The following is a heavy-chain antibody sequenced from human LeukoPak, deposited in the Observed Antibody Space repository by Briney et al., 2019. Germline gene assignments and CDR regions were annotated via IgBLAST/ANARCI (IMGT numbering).Heavy chain of an antibody. CDR2: ISSSGSAI. Sequence: GGSLRLSCADSGFTFSSFEMNWVRQAPGKGLEWVSSISSSGSAIYYADSVKGRFTISRDNARNSLYLQMNSLRAEDTAVYYCAREPYSAGMDVWGQGATVTVSS. V-gene: IGHV3-48*03. CDR1: GFTFSSFE. J-gene: IGHJ6*02. CDR3: AREPYSAGMDV. D-gene: IGHD2-21*01.